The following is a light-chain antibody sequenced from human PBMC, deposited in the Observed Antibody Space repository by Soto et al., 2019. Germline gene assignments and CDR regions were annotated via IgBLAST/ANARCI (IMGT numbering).Light chain of an antibody. CDR1: QSISGN. J-gene: IGKJ4*01. Sequence: EIVMTQSPATLSVSPGERATLSCRASQSISGNLAWYQQKPGQAPRLLIYGASTRATGIPARFSGSGSGTEFTLTISSLQSEDFAGYSCHQYNNWPSFGGGTKVEIK. CDR3: HQYNNWPS. V-gene: IGKV3-15*01. CDR2: GAS.